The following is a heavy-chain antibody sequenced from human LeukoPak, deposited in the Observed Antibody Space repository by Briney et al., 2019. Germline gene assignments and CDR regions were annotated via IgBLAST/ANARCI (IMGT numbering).Heavy chain of an antibody. D-gene: IGHD4-17*01. CDR3: ARDLVYGDYGE. CDR1: GFTFSNAW. Sequence: GGSLRLSCAASGFTFSNAWMNWVRQAPGKGLEWVSYISSSSSTIYYADSVKGRFTISRDNAKNSLSLQMNSLRAEDTAVYYCARDLVYGDYGEGGQGTLVTVSS. V-gene: IGHV3-48*04. CDR2: ISSSSSTI. J-gene: IGHJ4*02.